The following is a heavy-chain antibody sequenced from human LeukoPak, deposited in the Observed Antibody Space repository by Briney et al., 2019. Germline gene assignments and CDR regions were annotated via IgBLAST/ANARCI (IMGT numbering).Heavy chain of an antibody. CDR1: GYSFTSYW. D-gene: IGHD2-2*01. CDR3: ARLVPAANSPYYYYMDV. Sequence: GESLKISCKGSGYSFTSYWIGWVRQMPGKGLEWMGIIYPGDSDTRYSPSFQGQVTISADKSISTAYLQWSSLKASDTAMYYCARLVPAANSPYYYYMDVWGKGTTVTVSS. J-gene: IGHJ6*03. V-gene: IGHV5-51*01. CDR2: IYPGDSDT.